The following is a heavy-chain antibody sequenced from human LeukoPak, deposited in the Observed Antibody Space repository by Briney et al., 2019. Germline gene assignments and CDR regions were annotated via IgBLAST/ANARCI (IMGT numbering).Heavy chain of an antibody. CDR1: GYTFTGYY. Sequence: GASVKVSCKASGYTFTGYYMHWVRQAPGQGLEWMGGIIPIFGTVNYAQEFQGRVTITADESTSTAYMELSSLTSEDTAVYYCARNGPYWGQGTLVTVSS. D-gene: IGHD2-8*01. CDR3: ARNGPY. CDR2: IIPIFGTV. J-gene: IGHJ4*02. V-gene: IGHV1-69*13.